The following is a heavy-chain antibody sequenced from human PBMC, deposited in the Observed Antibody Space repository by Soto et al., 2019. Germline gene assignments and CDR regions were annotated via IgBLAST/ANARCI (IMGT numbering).Heavy chain of an antibody. CDR3: ARRYSNYDYYYYGMDV. CDR2: ISYDGSNK. CDR1: GFTFSSYA. Sequence: GGSLRLSCAASGFTFSSYAMHWVRQAPGKGLEWVAVISYDGSNKYYADSVKGRFTISRDNSKNTLYLQMKSLRAEDTAVYYCARRYSNYDYYYYGMDVWGQGTTVTVSS. V-gene: IGHV3-30-3*01. J-gene: IGHJ6*02. D-gene: IGHD4-4*01.